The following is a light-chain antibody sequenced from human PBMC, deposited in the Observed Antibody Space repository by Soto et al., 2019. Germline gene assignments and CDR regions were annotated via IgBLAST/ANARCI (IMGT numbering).Light chain of an antibody. Sequence: EIVLTQSPATLSLSPGERATRSCRASQSVSSYLAWYQQKPGQAPRLLIYDASNRATGIPARFSGSGSGTDFTVTISSLEPEDFAVYYCQQRSNWPPVYTFGQGTKLEIK. CDR3: QQRSNWPPVYT. CDR1: QSVSSY. V-gene: IGKV3-11*01. CDR2: DAS. J-gene: IGKJ2*01.